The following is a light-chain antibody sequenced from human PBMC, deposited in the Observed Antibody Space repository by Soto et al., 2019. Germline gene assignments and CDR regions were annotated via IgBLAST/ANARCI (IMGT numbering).Light chain of an antibody. J-gene: IGKJ2*01. Sequence: DIQMTQSPPTLSASVGDRVSITCRASQSISVWLAWFQQKPGKAPKLLIYDASTLQSEVPSRFSGSGSETEFTLTISRLQPDDFATYYCQHYNSYPYTFGQGTKVDIK. CDR1: QSISVW. V-gene: IGKV1-5*01. CDR3: QHYNSYPYT. CDR2: DAS.